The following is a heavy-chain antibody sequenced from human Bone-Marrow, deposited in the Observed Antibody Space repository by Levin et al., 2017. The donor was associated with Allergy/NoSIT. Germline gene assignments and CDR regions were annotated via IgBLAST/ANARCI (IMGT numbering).Heavy chain of an antibody. CDR1: GFTFSSYS. Sequence: GESLKISCAASGFTFSSYSMNWVRQAPGKGLEWVSSISSSSSYIYYADSVKGRFTISRDNAKNSLYLQMNSLRAEDTAVYYCAPTLAAAGEPGDEYFQHWGQGTLVTVSS. J-gene: IGHJ1*01. D-gene: IGHD6-13*01. CDR3: APTLAAAGEPGDEYFQH. CDR2: ISSSSSYI. V-gene: IGHV3-21*01.